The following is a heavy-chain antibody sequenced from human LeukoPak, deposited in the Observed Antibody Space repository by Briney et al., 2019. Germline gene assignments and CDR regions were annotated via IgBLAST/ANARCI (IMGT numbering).Heavy chain of an antibody. CDR2: IYYSGST. V-gene: IGHV4-30-4*01. CDR3: ARELTYADY. J-gene: IGHJ4*02. D-gene: IGHD4/OR15-4a*01. CDR1: GGSFSSGDYY. Sequence: PSQTLSLTCTVSGGSFSSGDYYWSWIRQPPGKGLEWIGYIYYSGSTYYNPSLKSRVTMSVDTSQNQFSLKLRYVTAPGTAVYSRARELTYADYWGQGTLVTVSS.